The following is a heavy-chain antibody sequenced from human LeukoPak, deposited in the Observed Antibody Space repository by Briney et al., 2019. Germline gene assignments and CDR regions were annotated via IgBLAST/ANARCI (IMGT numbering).Heavy chain of an antibody. J-gene: IGHJ4*02. Sequence: SGALSLTCAVSGGSITTTNWWSWVRQPPGKGLEWIGEVHLSGATNYNPSLESRVSMSIDKSKNHLSLEVTSVTAADTAIYYCTRESGAFSPFGFWGQGTLLTVSS. CDR1: GGSITTTNW. D-gene: IGHD1-26*01. V-gene: IGHV4-4*02. CDR2: VHLSGAT. CDR3: TRESGAFSPFGF.